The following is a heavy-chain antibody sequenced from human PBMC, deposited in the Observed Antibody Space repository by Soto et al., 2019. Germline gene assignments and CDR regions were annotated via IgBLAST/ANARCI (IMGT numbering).Heavy chain of an antibody. CDR3: ARGPLYYFDY. J-gene: IGHJ4*02. Sequence: GGSLRLSCEDSGFTFGSYTMNWVRRAPGKGLEWVSSISSRSTNTHYADSVRGRFTISRDNAKRSLYLQMNSLRAEDTAVYYCARGPLYYFDYWGQGTLVTVSS. CDR2: ISSRSTNT. CDR1: GFTFGSYT. V-gene: IGHV3-21*01.